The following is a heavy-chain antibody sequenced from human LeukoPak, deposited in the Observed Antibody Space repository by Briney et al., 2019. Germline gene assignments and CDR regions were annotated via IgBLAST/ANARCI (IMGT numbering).Heavy chain of an antibody. V-gene: IGHV3-9*01. CDR3: ARAVVTAITDAFDI. CDR1: GFTFDDFA. CDR2: ISWNSGSI. Sequence: PGRSLRLSCAASGFTFDDFAMHWVRQAPGKGLEWVSGISWNSGSIGYADSVKGRFTISRDNAKNSLYLQMNSLRAEDTAVYYCARAVVTAITDAFDIWGQGTMVTVSS. D-gene: IGHD2-21*02. J-gene: IGHJ3*02.